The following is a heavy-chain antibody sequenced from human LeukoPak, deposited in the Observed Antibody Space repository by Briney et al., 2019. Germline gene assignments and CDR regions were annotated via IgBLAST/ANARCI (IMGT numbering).Heavy chain of an antibody. D-gene: IGHD5-12*01. CDR2: ISGSGSST. V-gene: IGHV3-23*01. CDR3: ARDRSSGYDDAFDI. Sequence: GSLRLSCAASGFTFSTYAMSWVRQAPGKGLEWVSGISGSGSSTFDADSVKGRFTISRDNSKNTLFLQMNSLRAEDTAVYYCARDRSSGYDDAFDIWGQGTMVTVSS. J-gene: IGHJ3*02. CDR1: GFTFSTYA.